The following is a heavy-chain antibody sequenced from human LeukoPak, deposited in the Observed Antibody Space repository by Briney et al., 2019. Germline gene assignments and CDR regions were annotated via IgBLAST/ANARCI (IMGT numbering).Heavy chain of an antibody. CDR2: INPSGGST. J-gene: IGHJ4*02. D-gene: IGHD3-16*02. V-gene: IGHV1-46*01. CDR1: GYTFTSYY. Sequence: ASVKVSCKASGYTFTSYYMHWVRQAPGQGLEWMGIINPSGGSTSYAQKFQGRVTMTRDTSTSTVYMELSSLRSEDTAVCYCARVGVDYDYVWGSYPLDYWGQGTLVTVSS. CDR3: ARVGVDYDYVWGSYPLDY.